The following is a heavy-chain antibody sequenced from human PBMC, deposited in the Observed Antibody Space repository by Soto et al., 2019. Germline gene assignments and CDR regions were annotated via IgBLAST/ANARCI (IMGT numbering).Heavy chain of an antibody. CDR2: INHGGIT. V-gene: IGHV4-34*02. J-gene: IGHJ6*02. CDR3: ARQGAVTVMFYYHGMDV. CDR1: GGSFGGYF. Sequence: QVQLQQWGAGLLKPSETLSLTCDVYGGSFGGYFWSWIRQPPGKGLEWVGEINHGGITNYNPSLKCRITISVDTSKNQFSLKLSSVTAADAAVYYCARQGAVTVMFYYHGMDVWGQGTSVTVSS. D-gene: IGHD2-21*02.